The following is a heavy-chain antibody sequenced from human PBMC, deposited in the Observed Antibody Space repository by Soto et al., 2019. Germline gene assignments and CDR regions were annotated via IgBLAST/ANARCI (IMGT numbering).Heavy chain of an antibody. CDR3: AGGGITIFGVVTHHDAFDI. CDR2: INASGGST. Sequence: ASVKVSCKASGYTFTSYYMHWVRQAPGQGLEWMGIINASGGSTSYAQKFQGRVTMTRDTSTSTVYMELSSLRSEDTAVYYCAGGGITIFGVVTHHDAFDIWGQGTMVTVSS. V-gene: IGHV1-46*01. CDR1: GYTFTSYY. J-gene: IGHJ3*02. D-gene: IGHD3-3*01.